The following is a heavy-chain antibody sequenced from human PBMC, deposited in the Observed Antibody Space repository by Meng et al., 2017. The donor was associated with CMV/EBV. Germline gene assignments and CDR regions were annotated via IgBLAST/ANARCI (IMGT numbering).Heavy chain of an antibody. V-gene: IGHV1-18*01. CDR2: ISAYNGNT. CDR3: ARDCTTYYDFWSGYYSTPYYFDY. D-gene: IGHD3-3*01. Sequence: ASVKVSCKASGYTFTSYGISWVRQAPGQGLEWMGWISAYNGNTNYAQKLQGRVTMTTDTSTSTAYMEPRSLRSDDTAVYYCARDCTTYYDFWSGYYSTPYYFDYWGQGTLVTVSS. CDR1: GYTFTSYG. J-gene: IGHJ4*02.